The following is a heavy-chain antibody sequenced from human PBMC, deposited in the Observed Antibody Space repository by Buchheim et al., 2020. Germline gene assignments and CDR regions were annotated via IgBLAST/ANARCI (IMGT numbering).Heavy chain of an antibody. D-gene: IGHD3-22*01. V-gene: IGHV3-23*01. CDR1: GFTFSSYA. CDR2: ISGSGGST. Sequence: EVQLLESGGGLVQPGGSLRLSCAASGFTFSSYAMSWVRQAPGKGLEWVSAISGSGGSTYYADSVKGRFTLSRDNSKNTLYLQMNSLRAEDTAVYYCAKEGVKEGYYDSSGYCPFDYWGQGTL. CDR3: AKEGVKEGYYDSSGYCPFDY. J-gene: IGHJ4*02.